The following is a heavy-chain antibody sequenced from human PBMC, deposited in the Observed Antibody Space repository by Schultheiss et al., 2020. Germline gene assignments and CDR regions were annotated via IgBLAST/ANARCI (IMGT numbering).Heavy chain of an antibody. J-gene: IGHJ6*02. CDR1: GDSISSYY. CDR3: ARDTGYYGMDV. CDR2: IHYSGST. D-gene: IGHD3-10*01. Sequence: SETLSLTCFVSGDSISSYYWSWIRHPPGKGLEWIGYIHYSGSTDYNPSLKSRVTISVDTSKNQFSLKLSSVTAADTAVYYCARDTGYYGMDVWGQGTTGTVSS. V-gene: IGHV4-59*01.